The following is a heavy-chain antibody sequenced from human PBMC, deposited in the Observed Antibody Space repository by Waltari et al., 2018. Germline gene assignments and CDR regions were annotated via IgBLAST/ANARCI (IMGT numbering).Heavy chain of an antibody. Sequence: QVQLVQSGAEVKKPGASVKVSCKVSGGTFSSYAISWVRQAPGQGLEWMGGIIPIFGTANYAQKFQGRVTITTDESTSTAYMELSSLRSEDTAVYYCARANPYDFWSGILKGWGQGTLVTVSS. D-gene: IGHD3-3*01. CDR2: IIPIFGTA. V-gene: IGHV1-69*05. CDR1: GGTFSSYA. CDR3: ARANPYDFWSGILKG. J-gene: IGHJ4*02.